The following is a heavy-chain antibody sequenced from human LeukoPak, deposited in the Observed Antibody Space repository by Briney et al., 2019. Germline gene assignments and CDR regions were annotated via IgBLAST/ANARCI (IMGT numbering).Heavy chain of an antibody. D-gene: IGHD1-7*01. CDR2: IIPIFGTA. CDR3: ARDQTKVRNWFDP. J-gene: IGHJ5*02. CDR1: GGTFSSYA. V-gene: IGHV1-69*13. Sequence: GASVKVSCKASGGTFSSYAISWVRQAPGQGLEWMGGIIPIFGTANYAQKFQGRVTITADESTSTAYMELSSLRSEDTAVYYCARDQTKVRNWFDPWGQGTLVTVSS.